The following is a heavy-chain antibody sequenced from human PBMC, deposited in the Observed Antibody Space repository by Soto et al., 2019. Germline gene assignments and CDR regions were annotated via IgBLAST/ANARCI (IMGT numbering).Heavy chain of an antibody. CDR3: AKDPHFSSSMDY. CDR1: GFTFSKYG. CDR2: IRSDGSKK. Sequence: QVQLVESGGGVVQPGTSLRLSCAASGFTFSKYGMHWVRQAPGKGLEWVAVIRSDGSKKYYVDSVEGRFTISRDNSKNMLYLQMNSLRIEDTALYYCAKDPHFSSSMDYWGQGTRVTVSS. J-gene: IGHJ4*02. D-gene: IGHD6-6*01. V-gene: IGHV3-30*18.